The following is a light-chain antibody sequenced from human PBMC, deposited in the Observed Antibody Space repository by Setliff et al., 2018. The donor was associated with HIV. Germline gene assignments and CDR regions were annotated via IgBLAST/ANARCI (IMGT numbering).Light chain of an antibody. CDR1: NSDIGGYDY. Sequence: SALAQPASVSGSPGQSITISCTGTNSDIGGYDYVSWYQQHPGKAPKLMIYDVTNRPSGVSNRFSGSKSGSTASLTISGLQAEDEADYYCCSYTSSTPLYVFGTGTKVTVL. CDR3: CSYTSSTPLYV. CDR2: DVT. J-gene: IGLJ1*01. V-gene: IGLV2-14*03.